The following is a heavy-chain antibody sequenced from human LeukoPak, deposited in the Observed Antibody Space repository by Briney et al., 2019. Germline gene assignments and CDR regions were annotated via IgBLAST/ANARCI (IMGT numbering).Heavy chain of an antibody. V-gene: IGHV3-7*01. CDR2: IKQDGSEI. CDR1: GFTFRNYW. J-gene: IGHJ4*02. CDR3: AQAWRWLQLNY. Sequence: GGSLRLSCSASGFTFRNYWMSWVRQAPGNGLEWVANIKQDGSEIYYVDSVKGRFTISRDNAKNSLYLQMNSLRVEDTAVYYCAQAWRWLQLNYWGQGTLVTVSS. D-gene: IGHD5-24*01.